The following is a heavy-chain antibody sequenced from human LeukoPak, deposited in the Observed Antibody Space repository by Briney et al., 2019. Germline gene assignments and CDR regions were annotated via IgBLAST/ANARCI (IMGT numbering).Heavy chain of an antibody. J-gene: IGHJ1*01. CDR2: ISGSAEST. V-gene: IGHV3-23*01. CDR3: AKAAARDYFEH. D-gene: IGHD2-15*01. Sequence: GGSLRLSCAASGFTFSDYAMSWVRQAPGRGLEWVSTISGSAESTYYADSVKGRFIVSRDNSKNTLHLQMSSLRAGDTAVYYCAKAAARDYFEHWGQGALVTVSS. CDR1: GFTFSDYA.